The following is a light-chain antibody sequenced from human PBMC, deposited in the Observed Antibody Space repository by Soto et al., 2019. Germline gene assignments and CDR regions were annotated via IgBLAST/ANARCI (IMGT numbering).Light chain of an antibody. CDR2: EVS. J-gene: IGLJ3*02. CDR1: SSDIGGHNY. V-gene: IGLV2-14*01. CDR3: SSYTTTSTVV. Sequence: QSAPTQPASVSGSPGQSITVSCTGTSSDIGGHNYVSWYQQHPGKVPKLIIYEVSNRPSGVSNRFSGSKSGNTASLTVSGLQAEDEADYYCSSYTTTSTVVFGGGTKLTVL.